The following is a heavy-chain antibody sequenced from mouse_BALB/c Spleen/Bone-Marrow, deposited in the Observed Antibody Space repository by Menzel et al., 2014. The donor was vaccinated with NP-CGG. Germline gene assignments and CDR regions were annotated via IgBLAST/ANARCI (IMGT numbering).Heavy chain of an antibody. Sequence: VQLQQSGAELVTPGASVKLSCTASGFNIKDTYMHWVKQRPEQGLEWIGRIDPANGNTKYDPKFQGKATITADTSSNTAYLQLSSLTSEDTAVYYCASYYYGSSSFAYWGQGTLVTVSA. V-gene: IGHV14-3*02. CDR2: IDPANGNT. CDR3: ASYYYGSSSFAY. CDR1: GFNIKDTY. D-gene: IGHD1-1*01. J-gene: IGHJ3*01.